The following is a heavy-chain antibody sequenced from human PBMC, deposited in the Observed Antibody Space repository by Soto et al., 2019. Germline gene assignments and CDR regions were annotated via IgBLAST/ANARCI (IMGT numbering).Heavy chain of an antibody. Sequence: ASVKVSCKASGYTFTSYGISWVRQAPGQGLEWMGWISAYNGNTNYAQKLQGRVTMTTDTSTSTAYMALRSLRSDDTAVYYCAGQSPDPGYCSSTSCYPAPSYGMDVWGQGTTVTVSS. CDR2: ISAYNGNT. CDR3: AGQSPDPGYCSSTSCYPAPSYGMDV. D-gene: IGHD2-2*01. J-gene: IGHJ6*02. V-gene: IGHV1-18*01. CDR1: GYTFTSYG.